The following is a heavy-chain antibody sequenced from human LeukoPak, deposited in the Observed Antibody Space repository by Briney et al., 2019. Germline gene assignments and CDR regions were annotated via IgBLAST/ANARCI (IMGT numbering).Heavy chain of an antibody. D-gene: IGHD5-18*01. CDR1: GFTFSDYY. Sequence: GGSLRLSCAASGFTFSDYYMSWIRQAPGKGLEWVSYISSSGSTIYYADSVKGRFTISRDNAKNSLYLQMNSLRAEDTAVYYCAILTLSGYSYGYFDYWGQGTLVTVSS. CDR2: ISSSGSTI. J-gene: IGHJ4*02. CDR3: AILTLSGYSYGYFDY. V-gene: IGHV3-11*01.